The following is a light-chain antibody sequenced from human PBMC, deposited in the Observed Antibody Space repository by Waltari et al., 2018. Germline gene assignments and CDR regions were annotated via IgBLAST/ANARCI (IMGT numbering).Light chain of an antibody. CDR2: DVT. CDR1: TNDLGSYNY. V-gene: IGLV2-11*01. Sequence: SALTQPRSVSGSPGQSVTISCTGTTNDLGSYNYVSWYQQHPGKAPKLIIFDVTKRHCGVPDRLTGSRSDNTASLPISGLRAEDEAEYYCCSYAGSYTWVFGGGTKLTVV. CDR3: CSYAGSYTWV. J-gene: IGLJ3*02.